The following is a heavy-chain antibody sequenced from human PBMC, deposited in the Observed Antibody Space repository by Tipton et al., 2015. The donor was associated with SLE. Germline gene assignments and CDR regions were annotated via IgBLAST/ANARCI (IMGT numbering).Heavy chain of an antibody. Sequence: TLSLTCTVSGGSISNYYWSWIRQSPVKGLEFIGYIYYSGYTNYNPSLKSRVTMSVDMSKNQFSLELRSVTAADTAAYYCARLLTAAGTHFFDYWGQGTLVTVSS. CDR3: ARLLTAAGTHFFDY. CDR1: GGSISNYY. V-gene: IGHV4-59*01. CDR2: IYYSGYT. J-gene: IGHJ4*02. D-gene: IGHD6-13*01.